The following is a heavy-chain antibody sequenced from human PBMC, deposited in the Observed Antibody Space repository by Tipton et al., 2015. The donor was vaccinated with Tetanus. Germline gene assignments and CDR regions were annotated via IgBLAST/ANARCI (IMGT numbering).Heavy chain of an antibody. Sequence: LSLTCTVSGDSVSGYYWSWIRKPPGKDLEWIGYIYQTGTTYYNPSLKGRVTISMDRSNTQFSLRLDSLTAADTAVYYCARAAGFLGLTHDFWGRGTLVSVSS. D-gene: IGHD2/OR15-2a*01. CDR3: ARAAGFLGLTHDF. CDR1: GDSVSGYY. J-gene: IGHJ4*02. CDR2: IYQTGTT. V-gene: IGHV4-30-4*01.